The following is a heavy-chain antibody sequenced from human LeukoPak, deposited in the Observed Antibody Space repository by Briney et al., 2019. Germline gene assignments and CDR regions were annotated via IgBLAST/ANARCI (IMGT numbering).Heavy chain of an antibody. D-gene: IGHD3-9*01. V-gene: IGHV3-13*01. CDR3: ARVPKGVLTGYYFGMDV. J-gene: IGHJ6*02. CDR2: IGTAGDT. Sequence: GGSLRLSCAASGFTFSSYDMHWVRQATGKGLESVSAIGTAGDTYYPGSVKGRFTISRENAKNSLYLQMNSLRAGDTAVYYCARVPKGVLTGYYFGMDVWGQGTTVTVSS. CDR1: GFTFSSYD.